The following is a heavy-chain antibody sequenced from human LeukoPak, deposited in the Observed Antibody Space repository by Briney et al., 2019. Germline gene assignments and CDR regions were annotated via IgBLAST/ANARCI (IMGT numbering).Heavy chain of an antibody. CDR3: ARRGNWNDFDY. CDR2: INSYNGNT. J-gene: IGHJ4*02. V-gene: IGHV1-18*01. CDR1: GYTVTSYG. Sequence: GASVKVSCKASGYTVTSYGFTWVRQAPGQGLEWMGWINSYNGNTQYAPKFKGRVTTTIDTSTSTAYMELRSLGSDDAAVYYCARRGNWNDFDYWGQGTLVIVSS. D-gene: IGHD1-20*01.